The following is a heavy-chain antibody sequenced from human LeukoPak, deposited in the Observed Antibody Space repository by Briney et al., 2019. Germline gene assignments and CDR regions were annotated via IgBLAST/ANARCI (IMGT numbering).Heavy chain of an antibody. Sequence: SETLSLTCTVSGGSINNYYWGWIRQPPGKGLEWIGSIYYSGSTYYNPSLKSRVTISVDTSKNQFSLKLSSVTAADTAVYYCARDGYSYKYNWFDPWGQGTLVTVSS. CDR1: GGSINNYY. CDR3: ARDGYSYKYNWFDP. CDR2: IYYSGST. J-gene: IGHJ5*02. V-gene: IGHV4-39*07. D-gene: IGHD5-18*01.